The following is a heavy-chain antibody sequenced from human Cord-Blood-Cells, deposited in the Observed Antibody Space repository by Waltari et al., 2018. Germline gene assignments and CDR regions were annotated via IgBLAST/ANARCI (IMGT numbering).Heavy chain of an antibody. D-gene: IGHD2-2*02. V-gene: IGHV4-34*01. CDR2: INHSATT. CDR1: GGSFSVYY. CDR3: ARVDCSSTSCYTWFDP. Sequence: QVQLQQWGAGLLKPSETLSLTCAVYGGSFSVYYWSRIRQPQGKGLEWIGEINHSATTNYNPSLKSRVTRSVDTSKNQFSLKLSSVTAADTAVYYCARVDCSSTSCYTWFDPWGQGTLVTVSS. J-gene: IGHJ5*02.